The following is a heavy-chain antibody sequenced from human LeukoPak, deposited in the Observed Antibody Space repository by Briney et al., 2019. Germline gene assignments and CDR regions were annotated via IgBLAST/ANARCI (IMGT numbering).Heavy chain of an antibody. J-gene: IGHJ3*02. D-gene: IGHD2/OR15-2a*01. Sequence: GAPVKVSCKASGYTFAGYYMHWVRQAPGQGLEWMGWINPNSGGTNYAQKFQGRVTMTRDTSISTAYMELSRLRSDDTAVYYCARAGVLPTDAFDIWGQGTMVTVSS. V-gene: IGHV1-2*02. CDR3: ARAGVLPTDAFDI. CDR1: GYTFAGYY. CDR2: INPNSGGT.